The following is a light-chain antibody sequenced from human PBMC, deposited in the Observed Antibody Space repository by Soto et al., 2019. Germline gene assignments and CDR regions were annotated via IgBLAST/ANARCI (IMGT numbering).Light chain of an antibody. CDR2: DVT. V-gene: IGLV2-14*01. J-gene: IGLJ1*01. Sequence: QSVLAQPASVSGSPGQSITISCGGTGYDIGGYNFVSWYQHHPGKAPKLIIYDVTHRPSGVSERFSGSKSGFTASLTISGLQPEDESHYYCASFTSISNYVFGNGNKGTV. CDR1: GYDIGGYNF. CDR3: ASFTSISNYV.